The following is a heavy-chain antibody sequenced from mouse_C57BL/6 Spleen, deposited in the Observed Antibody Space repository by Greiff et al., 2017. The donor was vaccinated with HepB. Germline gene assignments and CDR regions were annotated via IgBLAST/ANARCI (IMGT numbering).Heavy chain of an antibody. CDR2: ISRGGDYI. V-gene: IGHV5-9-1*02. J-gene: IGHJ3*01. Sequence: EVKLMESGEGLVKPGGSLKLSCAASGFTFSSYAMSWVRQTPEKRLEWVAYISRGGDYIYYADTVKGRFTISRDNARNTLYLQMSSLKSEDTAMYYCTRVNWDWFAYWGQGTLVTVSA. CDR3: TRVNWDWFAY. D-gene: IGHD4-1*01. CDR1: GFTFSSYA.